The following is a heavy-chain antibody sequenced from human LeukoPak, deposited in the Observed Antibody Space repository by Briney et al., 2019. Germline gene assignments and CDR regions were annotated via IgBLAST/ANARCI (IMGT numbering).Heavy chain of an antibody. D-gene: IGHD6-13*01. V-gene: IGHV4-34*01. CDR3: ARSQAAAVDY. Sequence: PSETLSLTCAVYGGSFSGYYWSWIRQPPGKGLEWIGEINHSGSTNYNPSLKSRVTISVDTSKNQFSLKLSSVTAADTAVYYCARSQAAAVDYWGQGTLVTVSS. CDR2: INHSGST. J-gene: IGHJ4*02. CDR1: GGSFSGYY.